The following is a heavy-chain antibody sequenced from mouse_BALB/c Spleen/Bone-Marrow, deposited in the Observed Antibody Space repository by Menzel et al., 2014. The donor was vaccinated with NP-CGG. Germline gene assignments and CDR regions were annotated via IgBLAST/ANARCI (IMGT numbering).Heavy chain of an antibody. CDR3: ARSRDGNGFDY. V-gene: IGHV8-12*01. Sequence: QVTLKECGPGILQPPQPLSLTCSFSGFSLSTSGMGVSWIRQPSGKGLEWPAHIYWDDDKRYNPSLKSRLTISKDTSSNQVFLKITSVDTADTATYYCARSRDGNGFDYWGQGTTLTVSS. D-gene: IGHD2-1*01. CDR2: IYWDDDK. J-gene: IGHJ2*01. CDR1: GFSLSTSGMG.